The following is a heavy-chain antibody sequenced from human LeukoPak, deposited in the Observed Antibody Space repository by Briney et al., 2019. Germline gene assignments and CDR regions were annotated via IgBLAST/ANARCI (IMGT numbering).Heavy chain of an antibody. J-gene: IGHJ4*02. CDR2: ISYDGSNK. CDR3: ATQRGYSYGYYFDY. V-gene: IGHV3-30-3*01. Sequence: GGSLRLSCAASGFTFSSYAMHWVRQAPGKGLEWVAAISYDGSNKYYADSVKGRFTISRDNSKNTLYLQMNSLRAEDTAVYYCATQRGYSYGYYFDYWGQGTLVTVSS. D-gene: IGHD5-18*01. CDR1: GFTFSSYA.